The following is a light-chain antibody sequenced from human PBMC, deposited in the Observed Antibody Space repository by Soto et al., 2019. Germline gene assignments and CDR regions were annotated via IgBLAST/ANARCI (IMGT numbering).Light chain of an antibody. CDR2: GAS. Sequence: DVVMTQSPSTLSVSTGERATITCRASQSVSSKLAWYQQRPGQAPKLLIYGASDLASGVPYRFSGSGSGTDFTLTISSLQPEDFATYYCQQNNSTPRTFGQGTKVDI. J-gene: IGKJ1*01. V-gene: IGKV1-39*01. CDR3: QQNNSTPRT. CDR1: QSVSSK.